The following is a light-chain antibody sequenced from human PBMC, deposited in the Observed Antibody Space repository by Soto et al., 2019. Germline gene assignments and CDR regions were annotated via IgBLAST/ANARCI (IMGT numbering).Light chain of an antibody. CDR2: STN. J-gene: IGLJ3*02. V-gene: IGLV8-61*01. CDR1: SGSVSTSYY. CDR3: VLYMGSGISV. Sequence: QTVGTQEPSFSVSPGRTVTLTCGLSSGSVSTSYYPSWYQQTPGQAPRTLIYSTNTRSSRVPDRFSGSILGNKAALTITGAQADDESDYYCVLYMGSGISVFGGGTKLTVL.